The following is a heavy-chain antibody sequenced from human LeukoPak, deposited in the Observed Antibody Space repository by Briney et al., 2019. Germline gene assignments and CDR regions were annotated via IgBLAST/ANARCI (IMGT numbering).Heavy chain of an antibody. D-gene: IGHD1/OR15-1a*01. J-gene: IGHJ6*02. Sequence: PGWSLRLSCAASGFILSNHWLTWVRQAPWKGPEWVANMNKDGSEKYYVDSVEGRFTISRDTAKNSLYLQMNNLRAEDTALYYCARNNDMDVWGQGTTVIVSS. CDR2: MNKDGSEK. CDR1: GFILSNHW. V-gene: IGHV3-7*03. CDR3: ARNNDMDV.